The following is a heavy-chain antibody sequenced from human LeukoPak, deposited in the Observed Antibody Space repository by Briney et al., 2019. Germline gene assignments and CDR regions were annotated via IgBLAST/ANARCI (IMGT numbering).Heavy chain of an antibody. CDR3: ARLGYCSGGSCYLFDY. CDR2: IYYSGST. V-gene: IGHV4-59*01. CDR1: GGSISGDY. Sequence: SETLSLTCTVSGGSISGDYWSWIRQPPGKGLEWIGYIYYSGSTNYNPSLKSRVTISVDTSKNQFSLKLSSVTAADTAVYYCARLGYCSGGSCYLFDYWGQGTLVTVSS. J-gene: IGHJ4*02. D-gene: IGHD2-15*01.